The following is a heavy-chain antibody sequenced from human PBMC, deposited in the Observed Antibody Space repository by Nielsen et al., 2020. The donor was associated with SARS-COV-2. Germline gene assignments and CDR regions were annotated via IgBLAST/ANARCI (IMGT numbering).Heavy chain of an antibody. Sequence: GESLKISCAASGFTFSSYGMHWVRQAPGKGLEWVAVIWYDGSNKYYADSVKGRFTISRDNSKNTLYLQMNSLRAEDTAVYYCARDLVGYDILTGYYRNYYGVDVWGQGTTVTVSS. CDR3: ARDLVGYDILTGYYRNYYGVDV. D-gene: IGHD3-9*01. CDR1: GFTFSSYG. J-gene: IGHJ6*02. V-gene: IGHV3-33*01. CDR2: IWYDGSNK.